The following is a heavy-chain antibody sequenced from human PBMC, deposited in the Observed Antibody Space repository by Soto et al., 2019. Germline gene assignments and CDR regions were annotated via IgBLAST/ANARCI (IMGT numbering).Heavy chain of an antibody. CDR1: GFTFSSYG. CDR3: ARAKSSSSDYVWDYYYYGMDV. D-gene: IGHD6-6*01. J-gene: IGHJ6*02. V-gene: IGHV3-33*01. Sequence: PGGSLRLSCAASGFTFSSYGMHWVRQAPGKGLEWVAVIWYDGSNKYYADSVKGRFTISRDNSKNTLYLQMNSLRSEDTAVYYCARAKSSSSDYVWDYYYYGMDVWGQGTTVTVSS. CDR2: IWYDGSNK.